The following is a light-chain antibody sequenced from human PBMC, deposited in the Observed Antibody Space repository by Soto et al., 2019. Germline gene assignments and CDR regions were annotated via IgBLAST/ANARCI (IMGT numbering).Light chain of an antibody. CDR1: QSISSY. CDR3: QQSYSTPPWT. CDR2: AAS. Sequence: DIQMTQSPSALSASVGDRVTITCRASQSISSYLNWYQQKPGKAPELLIYAASSLQSGVLSRFSGSGSGTDFPLTISSLQPEDFATYYFQQSYSTPPWTFGQGTKVEIK. J-gene: IGKJ1*01. V-gene: IGKV1-39*01.